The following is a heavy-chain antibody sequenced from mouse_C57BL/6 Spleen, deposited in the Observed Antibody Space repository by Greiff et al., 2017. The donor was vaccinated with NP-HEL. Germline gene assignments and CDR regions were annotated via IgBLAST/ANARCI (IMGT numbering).Heavy chain of an antibody. V-gene: IGHV1-22*01. CDR1: GYTFTDYN. Sequence: EVKLMESGPELVKPGASVKMSCKASGYTFTDYNMHWVKQSHGKSLEWIGYINPNNGGTSYNQKFKGKATLTENKSSSTAYMELRSLTSEESAVYYSARPLGPGFAYWGQGTLVTVSA. D-gene: IGHD4-1*01. J-gene: IGHJ3*01. CDR3: ARPLGPGFAY. CDR2: INPNNGGT.